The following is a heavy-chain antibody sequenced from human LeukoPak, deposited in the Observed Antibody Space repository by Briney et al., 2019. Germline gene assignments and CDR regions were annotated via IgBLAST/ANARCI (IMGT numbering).Heavy chain of an antibody. J-gene: IGHJ4*02. D-gene: IGHD2-21*01. CDR3: AKAPVTTCRGAYCYPFDY. V-gene: IGHV3-23*01. CDR1: GFTLSSYA. CDR2: ISDSGNT. Sequence: PGGSLRLSCAASGFTLSSYAMSWVRQAPGKGLEWVSDISDSGNTYHADSVKGRFTISRDSSKNTLFLQMNRLRPEDAAVYYCAKAPVTTCRGAYCYPFDYWGQGTLVTVSS.